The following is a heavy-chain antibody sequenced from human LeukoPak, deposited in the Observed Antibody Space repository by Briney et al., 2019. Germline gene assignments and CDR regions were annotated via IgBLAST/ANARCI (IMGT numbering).Heavy chain of an antibody. D-gene: IGHD3-22*01. J-gene: IGHJ5*02. CDR2: IYHSGST. CDR1: GGSISSNDW. V-gene: IGHV4-4*02. Sequence: PSGTLSLTCAVSGGSISSNDWWSWVRQPPGKGLEWIGSIYHSGSTYYNPSLKSRVTMSVDTSKNQFSLKLSSVTAADTAVYYCARAYSSGRVPTKPFDPWGQGTLVTVSS. CDR3: ARAYSSGRVPTKPFDP.